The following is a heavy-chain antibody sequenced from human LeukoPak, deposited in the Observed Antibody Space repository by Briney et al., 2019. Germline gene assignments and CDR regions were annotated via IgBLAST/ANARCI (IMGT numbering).Heavy chain of an antibody. Sequence: ASVKVSCKASGYTFNNYIITWVRQAPGQGLEWMGWISAYNGNTNYAQKLQGRVTMTTDTSTSTAYMELRSLRSDDTAVYYCARDRMGYSSSSDAFDIWGQGTMVTVSS. CDR3: ARDRMGYSSSSDAFDI. D-gene: IGHD6-13*01. CDR2: ISAYNGNT. CDR1: GYTFNNYI. J-gene: IGHJ3*02. V-gene: IGHV1-18*01.